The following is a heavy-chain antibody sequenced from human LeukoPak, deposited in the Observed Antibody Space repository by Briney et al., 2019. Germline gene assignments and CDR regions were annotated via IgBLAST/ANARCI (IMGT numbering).Heavy chain of an antibody. Sequence: ASVKVSCKASGYTFTSYYMHWVRQAPGQGLEWMGIINPSGGSTSYAQKFQGRVTMTRDTSTSTVYMELSSLRSEDTAVYYCARDGSYRRSFDAFDIWGQGTMVTVSS. V-gene: IGHV1-46*01. CDR2: INPSGGST. D-gene: IGHD1-26*01. CDR1: GYTFTSYY. CDR3: ARDGSYRRSFDAFDI. J-gene: IGHJ3*02.